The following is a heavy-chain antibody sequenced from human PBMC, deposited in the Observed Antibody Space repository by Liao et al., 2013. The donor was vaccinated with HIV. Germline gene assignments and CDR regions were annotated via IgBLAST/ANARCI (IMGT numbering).Heavy chain of an antibody. D-gene: IGHD6-13*01. CDR1: GGSISSGSFY. J-gene: IGHJ4*02. Sequence: QVQLQESGPGLVKPSKTLSLTCTVSGGSISSGSFYWGWIRQPPGKGLEWVGSIYYSGDTYYNPSLKSRVTISLDTSNNRFSLILTSVTAADTAVYYCAREGYRSTWYHGSWFDRWGQGILVPVSS. V-gene: IGHV4-39*02. CDR3: AREGYRSTWYHGSWFDR. CDR2: IYYSGDT.